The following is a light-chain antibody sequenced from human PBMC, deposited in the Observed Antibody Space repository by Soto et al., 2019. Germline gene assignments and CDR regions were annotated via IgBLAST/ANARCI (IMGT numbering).Light chain of an antibody. V-gene: IGKV1-33*01. J-gene: IGKJ2*01. CDR2: DAS. CDR1: QDISNY. Sequence: DIQMTQSPSSLSASVGDRVTITCQASQDISNYLNWYQQKPGKAPKLLIYDASNLETGVPSRFSGSGSGTDFTFTISSLQPEDIATYYCQQLTFGQGTKVDIK. CDR3: QQLT.